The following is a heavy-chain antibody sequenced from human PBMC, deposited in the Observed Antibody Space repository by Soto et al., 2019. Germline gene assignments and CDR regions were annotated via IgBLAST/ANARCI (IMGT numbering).Heavy chain of an antibody. CDR3: ARDHGMFLSYYYYGMDV. Sequence: QVQLVESGGGVLQPGRSLTLSCAASGFTFSRFSMHWGRQATGKGLARVAVISYDGSNTHYAESVKGRFNISRDDSKNTVFLQRNNLRGEDSAVYYCARDHGMFLSYYYYGMDVWGQGTTVSVSS. CDR2: ISYDGSNT. CDR1: GFTFSRFS. V-gene: IGHV3-30-3*01. J-gene: IGHJ6*02. D-gene: IGHD3-10*02.